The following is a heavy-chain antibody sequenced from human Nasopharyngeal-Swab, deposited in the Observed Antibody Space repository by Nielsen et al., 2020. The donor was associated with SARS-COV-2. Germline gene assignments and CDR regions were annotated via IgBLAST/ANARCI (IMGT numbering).Heavy chain of an antibody. CDR3: ARGRDLRYCSGGNCYQNKWFDP. CDR2: VHFSGST. D-gene: IGHD2-15*01. Sequence: SETLSLTCSVSGGSISSSSDYWDWIRQPPGRGLEWIGSVHFSGSTFYNPSLKSRVTISVDTSKSQFSLRLSSVTAADTAVYYCARGRDLRYCSGGNCYQNKWFDPWGQGTLVTVSS. V-gene: IGHV4-39*07. J-gene: IGHJ5*02. CDR1: GGSISSSSDY.